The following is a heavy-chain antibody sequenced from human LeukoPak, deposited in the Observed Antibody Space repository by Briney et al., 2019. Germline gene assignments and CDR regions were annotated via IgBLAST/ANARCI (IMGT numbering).Heavy chain of an antibody. CDR2: ISGSGGTT. Sequence: PGGSLRLSCTASGFTFSSYAMTWVRQAPGKGLEWVSAISGSGGTTYYTDSMKGRFTISRDNSKNMLYLQMNSLRAEDTAVYYCAKDRTTAARIFDYWGQGTLVTVSS. CDR1: GFTFSSYA. V-gene: IGHV3-23*01. CDR3: AKDRTTAARIFDY. J-gene: IGHJ4*02. D-gene: IGHD6-6*01.